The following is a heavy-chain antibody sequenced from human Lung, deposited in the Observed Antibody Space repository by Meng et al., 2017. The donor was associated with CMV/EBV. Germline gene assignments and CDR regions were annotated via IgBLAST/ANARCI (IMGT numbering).Heavy chain of an antibody. CDR1: GFTFSTYA. J-gene: IGHJ4*02. Sequence: GESLKILCSASGFTFSTYAMSWVRQSPGKGLEWVSTISDVGDGTYYADSVKGRFTISRDNSKNTLYLQMNSLRADDTAVYYRAKSSLVGPRLHFDYWGQGTLVTVSS. D-gene: IGHD6-6*01. CDR3: AKSSLVGPRLHFDY. V-gene: IGHV3-23*01. CDR2: ISDVGDGT.